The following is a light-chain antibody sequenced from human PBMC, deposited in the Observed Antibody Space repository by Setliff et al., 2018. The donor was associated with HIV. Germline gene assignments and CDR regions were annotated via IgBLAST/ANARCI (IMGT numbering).Light chain of an antibody. CDR1: SSDVGGYQQ. Sequence: QSALTQPRSVSGSPGQSVTISCTGTSSDVGGYQQVSWYQQHPGKAPKVMIYDVSRRPSGVPDRFSGSKSGTSASLAITGLQAEDEGDYFCQSYDNGLGGGNVFGTGTKVTVL. CDR2: DVS. V-gene: IGLV2-11*01. CDR3: QSYDNGLGGGNV. J-gene: IGLJ1*01.